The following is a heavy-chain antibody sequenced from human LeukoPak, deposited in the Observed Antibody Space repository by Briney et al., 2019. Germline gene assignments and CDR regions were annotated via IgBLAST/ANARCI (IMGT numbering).Heavy chain of an antibody. J-gene: IGHJ4*02. Sequence: PSETLSLTCTVSGGSISSSSYYWGWIRQPPGKGLEWIGSIYYSGSTYYNPSLKSRVTISVDTSKNQFSLKLSSVTAADTAVYYCARGGPRYCSSTSCLAEFDYWGQGTLVTVSS. CDR1: GGSISSSSYY. V-gene: IGHV4-39*07. D-gene: IGHD2-2*01. CDR3: ARGGPRYCSSTSCLAEFDY. CDR2: IYYSGST.